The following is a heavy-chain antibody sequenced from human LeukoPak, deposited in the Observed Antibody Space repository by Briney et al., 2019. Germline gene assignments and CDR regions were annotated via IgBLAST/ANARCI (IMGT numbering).Heavy chain of an antibody. CDR1: GYTFTSYG. D-gene: IGHD6-19*01. V-gene: IGHV1-18*01. CDR3: ARAGRAVAEPNFDY. Sequence: ASVKVSCKASGYTFTSYGISWVRQAPGQGLEWMGWISAYNGNTNYAQKFQGRVTMTRDTSISTAYMELSRLRSDDTAVYYCARAGRAVAEPNFDYWGQGTLVTVSS. J-gene: IGHJ4*02. CDR2: ISAYNGNT.